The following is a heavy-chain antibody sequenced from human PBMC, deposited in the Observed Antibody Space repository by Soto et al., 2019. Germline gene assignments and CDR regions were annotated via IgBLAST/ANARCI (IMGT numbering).Heavy chain of an antibody. CDR1: GFTLSSYW. V-gene: IGHV3-74*01. CDR2: SNPDGRTK. Sequence: EVQLEESGGGLVQPGGSLRLSCAASGFTLSSYWMHWVRQAPGKGLVWVSRSNPDGRTKSHADSVEGRFTISRDNAKNTLYLEMNDLRVEDTAVYYCARVMSGGYDFNFWGQGTLVTVSS. D-gene: IGHD5-12*01. J-gene: IGHJ4*02. CDR3: ARVMSGGYDFNF.